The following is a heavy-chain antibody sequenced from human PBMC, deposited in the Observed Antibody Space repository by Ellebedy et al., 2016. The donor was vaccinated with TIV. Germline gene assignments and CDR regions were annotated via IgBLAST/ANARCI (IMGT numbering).Heavy chain of an antibody. Sequence: SETLSLTCTVSGGSMSSYYWSWIRQSPGKGLEEIGYIYYTGTTNYNPSLKSRVTISVDTSKNHFSLKLNSVTAADTAVYFCARGVTYYYGFDVWGQGTTVTVSS. V-gene: IGHV4-59*01. J-gene: IGHJ6*02. CDR3: ARGVTYYYGFDV. CDR1: GGSMSSYY. CDR2: IYYTGTT. D-gene: IGHD5-18*01.